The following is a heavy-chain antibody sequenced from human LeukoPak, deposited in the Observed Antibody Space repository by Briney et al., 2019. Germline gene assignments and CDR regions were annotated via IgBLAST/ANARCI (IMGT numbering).Heavy chain of an antibody. D-gene: IGHD6-13*01. J-gene: IGHJ1*01. Sequence: PGGSLRLSCAASGFTISDYYMSWIRQAPGKGLEWLSYISYSGDVIYYADSVKGRFTISRDNAKNSLYLQMNNLRAEDTAVYHCATRSSYYQEWGQGTLVTVSS. CDR1: GFTISDYY. CDR3: ATRSSYYQE. CDR2: ISYSGDVI. V-gene: IGHV3-11*01.